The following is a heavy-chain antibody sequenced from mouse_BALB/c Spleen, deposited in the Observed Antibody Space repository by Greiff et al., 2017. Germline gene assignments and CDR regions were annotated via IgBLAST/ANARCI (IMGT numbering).Heavy chain of an antibody. V-gene: IGHV14-3*02. CDR1: GFNIKDTY. Sequence: EVQLQQSGAELVKPGASVKLSCTASGFNIKDTYMHWVKQRPEQGLEWIGRIDPANGNTKYDPKFQGKATITADTSSNTAYLQLSSLTSEDTAVYYCATTMISPWFAYWGQGTLVTVSA. CDR3: ATTMISPWFAY. J-gene: IGHJ3*01. CDR2: IDPANGNT. D-gene: IGHD2-4*01.